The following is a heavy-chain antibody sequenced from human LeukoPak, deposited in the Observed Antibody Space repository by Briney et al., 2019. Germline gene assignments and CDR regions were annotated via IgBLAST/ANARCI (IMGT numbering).Heavy chain of an antibody. CDR2: ISGSGGST. Sequence: GGSLRLSCAASGFTFSSYAMSWVRQAPGKGLEWVSTISGSGGSTYYADSVKGRFTISRDNSKNTLYLQMNSLRAEDTAVYYCATRQVTVGASDAFDIWGQGTMVTVSS. CDR3: ATRQVTVGASDAFDI. CDR1: GFTFSSYA. J-gene: IGHJ3*02. V-gene: IGHV3-23*01. D-gene: IGHD1-26*01.